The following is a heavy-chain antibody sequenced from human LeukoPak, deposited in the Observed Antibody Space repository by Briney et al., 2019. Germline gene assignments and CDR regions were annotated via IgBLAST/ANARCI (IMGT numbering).Heavy chain of an antibody. CDR3: ASLRAPRYNWFDP. V-gene: IGHV4-59*01. J-gene: IGHJ5*02. Sequence: SETLSLTCTVSGGSISNYYWTWIRQPPGKGLEWIGYLYYSGSTNYNPSLKSRVTIPVDTSKNQFSLKLSSVTAADTAVYYCASLRAPRYNWFDPWGQGTLVTVSS. CDR2: LYYSGST. CDR1: GGSISNYY.